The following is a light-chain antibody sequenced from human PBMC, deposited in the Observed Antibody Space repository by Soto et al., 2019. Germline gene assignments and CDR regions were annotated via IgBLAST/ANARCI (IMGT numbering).Light chain of an antibody. Sequence: DIQMTQSPYSLSASVGDRVTITCRASQSISDFLNWYQQKPGKAPKLLIYAASTLQSGVPSRFSGSGSGTDFTLTISGLDPEDFATYYCQQNYSTPPTFGQGTKVEIK. CDR2: AAS. CDR1: QSISDF. V-gene: IGKV1-39*01. J-gene: IGKJ1*01. CDR3: QQNYSTPPT.